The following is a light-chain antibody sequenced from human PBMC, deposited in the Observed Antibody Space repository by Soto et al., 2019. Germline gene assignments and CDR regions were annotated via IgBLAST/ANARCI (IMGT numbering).Light chain of an antibody. CDR2: AAS. V-gene: IGKV1-39*01. Sequence: DIQMTQSPSSLSASVGDRVTITCRASQSISSYLNWYQQKPGKAPKLLIYAASSLQSGVPSRFSGSGSGTDFTLTISSLQPEDFATYYCQQSYSPEPWTFGQGTKVEIK. CDR3: QQSYSPEPWT. CDR1: QSISSY. J-gene: IGKJ1*01.